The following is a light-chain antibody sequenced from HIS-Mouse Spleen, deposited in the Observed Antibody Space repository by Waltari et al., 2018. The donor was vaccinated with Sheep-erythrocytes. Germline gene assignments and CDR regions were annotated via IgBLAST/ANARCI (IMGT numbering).Light chain of an antibody. CDR3: MQALQTPRT. V-gene: IGKV2-28*01. J-gene: IGKJ1*01. CDR1: QSLLHSNGYNY. Sequence: DIMMTQSPLSLPVTPGEPASISCRSSQSLLHSNGYNYLDWYLQKPGQSPQLLIYLGSNRASGVPDRCSGSGSGTDFTLKISRVEAEDVGVYYCMQALQTPRTFGQGTKVEIK. CDR2: LGS.